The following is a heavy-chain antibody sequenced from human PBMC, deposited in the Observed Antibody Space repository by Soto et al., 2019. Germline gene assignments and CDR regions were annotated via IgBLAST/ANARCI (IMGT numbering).Heavy chain of an antibody. D-gene: IGHD6-13*01. Sequence: QVQLVQSGAEVKKPGASVRVSYKASADTFTSYYVHWVRQAPGQGPEWMGMINPSRGGTDYAQKFQGRDNMNRDPFPTTDYMELSSLRSEDTAIYYCTRSIITTAGTDAFALWGKGTLVTVSS. V-gene: IGHV1-46*03. CDR1: ADTFTSYY. J-gene: IGHJ3*01. CDR3: TRSIITTAGTDAFAL. CDR2: INPSRGGT.